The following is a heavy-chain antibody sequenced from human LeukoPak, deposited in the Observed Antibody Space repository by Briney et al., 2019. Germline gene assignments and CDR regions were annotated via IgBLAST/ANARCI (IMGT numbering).Heavy chain of an antibody. CDR1: GFTFSIYA. D-gene: IGHD6-19*01. CDR2: ISGGGSST. J-gene: IGHJ4*02. Sequence: PGGSLRLSCVASGFTFSIYAMSWVRQAPGRGLEWVSTISGGGSSTYYADSVKGRFTISRDNSKNTLYLKMNSLRAEDTAVYYCAKDLQVAVTPRDFDYWGQGTLVTVSS. CDR3: AKDLQVAVTPRDFDY. V-gene: IGHV3-23*01.